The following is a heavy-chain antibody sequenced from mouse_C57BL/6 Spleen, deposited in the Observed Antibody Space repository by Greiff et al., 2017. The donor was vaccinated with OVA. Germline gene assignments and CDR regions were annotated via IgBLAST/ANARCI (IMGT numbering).Heavy chain of an antibody. CDR2: IDPETGGT. CDR3: TSEEDGLDY. D-gene: IGHD1-1*01. CDR1: GYTFTDYE. Sequence: VQLQQSGAELVRPGASVTLSCKASGYTFTDYEMHWVKQTPVHGLEWIGAIDPETGGTAYNQKFKGKAILTADKSSSTAYMELLILTAEDSAVYYCTSEEDGLDYWGQGTTLTVSS. V-gene: IGHV1-15*01. J-gene: IGHJ2*01.